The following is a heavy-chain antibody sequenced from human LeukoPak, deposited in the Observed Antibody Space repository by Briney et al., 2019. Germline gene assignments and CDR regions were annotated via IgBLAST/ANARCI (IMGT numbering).Heavy chain of an antibody. Sequence: SETLSLTCAVYGGSFGGYYWSWIRQPPGKGLEWIGEINHSGSTNYNPSLKSRVTISVDTSKTQISLKLRAVTAADTAVYYCARSRVWSDYWGYFDYWGQGTLVTVSS. CDR1: GGSFGGYY. D-gene: IGHD3-3*01. J-gene: IGHJ4*02. V-gene: IGHV4-34*01. CDR2: INHSGST. CDR3: ARSRVWSDYWGYFDY.